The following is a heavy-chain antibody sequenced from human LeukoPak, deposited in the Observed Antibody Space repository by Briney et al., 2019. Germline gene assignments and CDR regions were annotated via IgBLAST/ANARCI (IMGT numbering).Heavy chain of an antibody. CDR1: GYRFTNYW. CDR3: ARSTKQGGVWV. CDR2: INPFDSDT. V-gene: IGHV5-51*01. Sequence: GESLKISCKGSGYRFTNYWIGWVRQMPGKGLEWLAFINPFDSDTRYSPSFQGQVNISADKSISTAYLQWSSLKASDTAMYYCARSTKQGGVWVWGQGTLVTVSS. J-gene: IGHJ4*02. D-gene: IGHD3-16*01.